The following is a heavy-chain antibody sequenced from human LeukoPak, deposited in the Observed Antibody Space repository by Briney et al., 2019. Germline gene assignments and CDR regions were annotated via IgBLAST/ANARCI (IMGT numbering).Heavy chain of an antibody. Sequence: TSETLSLTCAVSGYSVNIAYYWGWIRQPPGKGLEWIGNLFPDLATEYNPSLKGRVTISLDTSNNLFSLRLTSVTAADMALYFCAGMTTVIRGRRFDSWGQGALVTASS. V-gene: IGHV4-38-2*01. D-gene: IGHD4-23*01. CDR1: GYSVNIAYY. CDR3: AGMTTVIRGRRFDS. CDR2: LFPDLAT. J-gene: IGHJ4*02.